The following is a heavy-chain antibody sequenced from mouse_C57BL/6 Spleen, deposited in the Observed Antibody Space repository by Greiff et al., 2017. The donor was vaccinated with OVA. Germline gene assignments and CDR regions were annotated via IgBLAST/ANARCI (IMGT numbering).Heavy chain of an antibody. CDR2: INPNNGGT. V-gene: IGHV1-26*01. CDR1: GYTFTDYY. D-gene: IGHD3-2*02. CDR3: AKDSSGRHWYFDV. Sequence: EVQLQQSGPELVKPGASVKISCKASGYTFTDYYMNWVKQSHGKSLEWIGDINPNNGGTSYNQKFKGKATLTVDKSSSTAYMELRSLTSEDSAVYYCAKDSSGRHWYFDVWGTGTTVTVSS. J-gene: IGHJ1*03.